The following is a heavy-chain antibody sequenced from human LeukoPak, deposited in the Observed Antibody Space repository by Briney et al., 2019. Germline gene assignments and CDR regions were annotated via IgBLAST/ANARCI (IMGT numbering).Heavy chain of an antibody. J-gene: IGHJ5*02. CDR1: GGSISSYY. CDR3: AGEQQLVRYLVCWFDP. Sequence: PSETLSLTCTVSGGSISSYYWGWIRQPPGKGLEWIGSIYYSGSTYYNPSLKSRVTISVDTSKNQFSLKLSSVTAADTAVYYCAGEQQLVRYLVCWFDPWGQGTLVTVSS. V-gene: IGHV4-39*01. D-gene: IGHD6-13*01. CDR2: IYYSGST.